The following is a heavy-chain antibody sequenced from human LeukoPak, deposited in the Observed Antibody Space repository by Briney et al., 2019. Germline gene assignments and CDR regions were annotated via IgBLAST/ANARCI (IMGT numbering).Heavy chain of an antibody. D-gene: IGHD3-10*01. J-gene: IGHJ4*02. CDR2: IYHSGST. V-gene: IGHV4-38-2*02. CDR1: GYSISSGYY. Sequence: SETLSLTCTVSGYSISSGYYWGWIRQPPGKGLEWIGKIYHSGSTYYNPSLKSRVTISVDTSKNQFSLKLSSVTAADTAVYYCARTPWGVVRGVIIPYYLDYWGQGTLVTVSS. CDR3: ARTPWGVVRGVIIPYYLDY.